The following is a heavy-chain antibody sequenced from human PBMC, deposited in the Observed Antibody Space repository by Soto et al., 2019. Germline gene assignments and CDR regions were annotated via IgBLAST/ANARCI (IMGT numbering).Heavy chain of an antibody. D-gene: IGHD3-22*01. CDR1: GYTFTGYY. CDR3: ARVPNYDSSGYYVDY. J-gene: IGHJ4*02. CDR2: INPNSGGT. Sequence: ASVKVSCKASGYTFTGYYMHWVRQAPGQGLEWMGWINPNSGGTNYAQKFQGGVTMTRDTSISTAYMELSRLRSDDTAVYYCARVPNYDSSGYYVDYWGQGTLVTVSS. V-gene: IGHV1-2*02.